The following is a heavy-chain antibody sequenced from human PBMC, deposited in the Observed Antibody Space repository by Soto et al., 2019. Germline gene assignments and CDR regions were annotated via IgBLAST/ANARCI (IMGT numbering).Heavy chain of an antibody. J-gene: IGHJ6*04. CDR2: IDDAGTDS. D-gene: IGHD3-10*01. Sequence: EVQLVESGGGLVQPGGSLRLSCAASGFTLSGRSMHWVRQAQGKGLVWVAGIDDAGTDSTYADSVKGRFTSSRDNAKNMLYLQMNSLRVEDTAVYYCARGWFGPDVWGKGTKVTVSS. CDR3: ARGWFGPDV. CDR1: GFTLSGRS. V-gene: IGHV3-74*01.